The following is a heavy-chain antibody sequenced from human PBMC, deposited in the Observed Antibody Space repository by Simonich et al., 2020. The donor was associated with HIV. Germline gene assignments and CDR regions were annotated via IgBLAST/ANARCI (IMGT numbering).Heavy chain of an antibody. CDR1: GGSFSGNY. D-gene: IGHD4-17*01. CDR3: ARRHPTTVTTPYFDY. J-gene: IGHJ4*02. V-gene: IGHV4-34*01. CDR2: NNHSGTT. Sequence: QVQLQQWGAGLLKPSETLSLTCAVYGGSFSGNYWSWIRQPPGKGLEWIGENNHSGTTNYNPSLKGRVTISVDTSKNQFSLKLSSVTAADTAVYYCARRHPTTVTTPYFDYWGQGTLVTVSS.